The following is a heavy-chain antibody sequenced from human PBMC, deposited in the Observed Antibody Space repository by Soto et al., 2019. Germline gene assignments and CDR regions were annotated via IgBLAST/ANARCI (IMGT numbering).Heavy chain of an antibody. CDR2: ISYDGSNK. CDR1: GFTFSSYA. Sequence: QVQLVESGGGVVQPGRSLRLSCAASGFTFSSYAMHWVRQAPGKGLEWVAVISYDGSNKYYADLVKGRFTISRDNSKNTLFLQMTSLGAEDAAVYYCARAEDSSGYYAPLGMDVWGQGTTVTVSS. V-gene: IGHV3-30-3*01. CDR3: ARAEDSSGYYAPLGMDV. J-gene: IGHJ6*02. D-gene: IGHD3-22*01.